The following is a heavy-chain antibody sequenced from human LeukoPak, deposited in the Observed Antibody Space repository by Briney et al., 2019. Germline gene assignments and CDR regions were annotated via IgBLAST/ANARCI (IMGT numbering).Heavy chain of an antibody. V-gene: IGHV4-59*01. CDR1: GGSSSSKT. CDR3: ARGGYSGYDPLRPPYYYGMDV. Sequence: RPSETLSLTCPVSGGSSSSKTCSWSRQPPGKGLEWIGYIYYSGSTNYNPSLKSRVTISVDTSKNQFSLKLSSVTAADTAVYYCARGGYSGYDPLRPPYYYGMDVWGQGTTVTVSS. D-gene: IGHD5-12*01. CDR2: IYYSGST. J-gene: IGHJ6*01.